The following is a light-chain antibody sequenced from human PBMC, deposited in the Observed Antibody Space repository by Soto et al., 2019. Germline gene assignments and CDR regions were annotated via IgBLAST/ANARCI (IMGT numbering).Light chain of an antibody. CDR1: QSVLYSSNNKNY. CDR3: QQYDGWPRP. Sequence: DILMTQSTTYLAVSLSERATINCKSSQSVLYSSNNKNYLAWYQQKPGQPPKLLIYWASTRESGVPDRFSGSGSGTDFTLTISSLQSEDFAFFYCQQYDGWPRPFGQGTRLEIK. CDR2: WAS. V-gene: IGKV4-1*01. J-gene: IGKJ5*01.